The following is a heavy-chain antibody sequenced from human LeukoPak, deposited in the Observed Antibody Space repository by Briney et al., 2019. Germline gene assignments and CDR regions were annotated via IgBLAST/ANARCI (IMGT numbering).Heavy chain of an antibody. V-gene: IGHV4-59*01. CDR1: GGSISTYY. Sequence: SETLSLTCTVSGGSISTYYWSWIRQPPGKGLEWIGYVDNSGTSNYNPSLKSRVTISVDTSKNQFSLKLTSVTAADMAVYYCARGEIAARLQYWGQGTLVTVSS. CDR2: VDNSGTS. D-gene: IGHD6-6*01. CDR3: ARGEIAARLQY. J-gene: IGHJ1*01.